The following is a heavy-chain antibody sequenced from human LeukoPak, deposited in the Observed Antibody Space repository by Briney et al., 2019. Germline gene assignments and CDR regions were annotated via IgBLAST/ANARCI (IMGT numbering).Heavy chain of an antibody. CDR3: AKKPQAVVGNNWFDP. V-gene: IGHV3-23*01. CDR1: GFTFNNYA. CDR2: ISATGGYT. D-gene: IGHD6-19*01. Sequence: GGSLRLSCAASGFTFNNYAMTWVRQAPGKGLEWVSTISATGGYTYYADSVEGRFTISRDNSKNTVYLQMNTLRAEDTAVYYCAKKPQAVVGNNWFDPWGQGTLVTVSS. J-gene: IGHJ5*02.